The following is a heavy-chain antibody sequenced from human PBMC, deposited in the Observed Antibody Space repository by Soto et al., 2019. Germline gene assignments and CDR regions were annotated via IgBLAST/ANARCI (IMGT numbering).Heavy chain of an antibody. Sequence: PGGSLRISCAASGFTFSSYAMSWVRQATEKGLEWVSAITGSGDSTYYADSVKGRFTVSRDNSKNTLYLQMNSLRAEDTSVYYCAKVFVFTIREGFDYWGLGTLVTVSS. CDR1: GFTFSSYA. V-gene: IGHV3-23*01. J-gene: IGHJ4*02. D-gene: IGHD3-3*01. CDR2: ITGSGDST. CDR3: AKVFVFTIREGFDY.